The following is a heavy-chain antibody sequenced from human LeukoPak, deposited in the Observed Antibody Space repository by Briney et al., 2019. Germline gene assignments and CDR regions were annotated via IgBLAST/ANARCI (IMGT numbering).Heavy chain of an antibody. CDR1: GYTFTGYY. D-gene: IGHD3-22*01. CDR3: ARGNYYDSSFWAFDI. V-gene: IGHV1-2*02. J-gene: IGHJ3*02. Sequence: ASVTVSCKASGYTFTGYYMHWVRQAPGQGLGWMGWINPNSGGTNYAQKFQGRVTMTRDTSISTAYMELSRLRSDDTAVYYCARGNYYDSSFWAFDIWGQGTMVTVSS. CDR2: INPNSGGT.